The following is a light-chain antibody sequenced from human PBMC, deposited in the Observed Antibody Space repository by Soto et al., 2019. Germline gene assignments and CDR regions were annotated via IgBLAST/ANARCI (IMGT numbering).Light chain of an antibody. CDR1: ETVATN. Sequence: EVVMTQSPATLSVSPGERATLSCRASETVATNLAWYQQKPGQAPRLLISCASTRAAGISDRFRGSGSGTEFTLPIISLRSEDSAIYYCQQYFEWPPMTFGQGTKVDIK. V-gene: IGKV3-15*01. CDR2: CAS. J-gene: IGKJ1*01. CDR3: QQYFEWPPMT.